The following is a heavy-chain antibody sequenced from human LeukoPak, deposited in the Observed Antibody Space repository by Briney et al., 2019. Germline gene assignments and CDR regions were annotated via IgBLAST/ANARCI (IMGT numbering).Heavy chain of an antibody. V-gene: IGHV3-30-3*01. D-gene: IGHD3-10*01. CDR1: GFTFSSHA. Sequence: GGSLRLSCAASGFTFSSHAMHWVRQAPGKGPEWVAVISYDGSNKYYADSVKGRFTISRDSSKNTLYLQMNSLRAEDTAVYYCARGSSYYYGSGSYYSPLDYWGQGTLVTVSS. J-gene: IGHJ4*02. CDR3: ARGSSYYYGSGSYYSPLDY. CDR2: ISYDGSNK.